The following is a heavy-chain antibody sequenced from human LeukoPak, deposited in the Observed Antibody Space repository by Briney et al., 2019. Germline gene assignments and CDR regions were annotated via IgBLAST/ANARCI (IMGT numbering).Heavy chain of an antibody. CDR3: AKGGARDVWYFAY. CDR2: VRFDGGEE. CDR1: GFIFSSFG. V-gene: IGHV3-30*02. D-gene: IGHD2-8*01. J-gene: IGHJ4*02. Sequence: GGSLSLSCAASGFIFSSFGIHWVRQTPGKGLEWVAFVRFDGGEEYYADSVKGRFTVSKDNSKNTLHLQINSLRPEDTAVYYCAKGGARDVWYFAYWGLGVLVTVSS.